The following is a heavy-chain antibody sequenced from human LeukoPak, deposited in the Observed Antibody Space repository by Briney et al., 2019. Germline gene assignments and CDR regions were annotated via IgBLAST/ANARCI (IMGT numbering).Heavy chain of an antibody. J-gene: IGHJ5*02. CDR3: VSDLCGGDDQ. V-gene: IGHV3-74*01. D-gene: IGHD3-3*01. Sequence: GGSLRLSCAASGFTFNSYWMHWVRQAPGKVLVWVSRIDEDGKTIDYADSVKGRFTICRDNAKDTLYLQMSSLRDEDTAVYYCVSDLCGGDDQWGRGTLVTVSS. CDR2: IDEDGKTI. CDR1: GFTFNSYW.